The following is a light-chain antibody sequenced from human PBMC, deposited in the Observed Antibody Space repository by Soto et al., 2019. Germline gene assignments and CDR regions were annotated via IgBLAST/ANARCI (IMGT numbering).Light chain of an antibody. J-gene: IGKJ1*01. V-gene: IGKV3-15*01. Sequence: EIVMPQSPATLSVSPGGRATLSCRASQSISDTLAWYQQKPGQAPRLLIHGASTRVTSFPARFSGSGSGTDFTLTISSLQSEDSALYYCQQYNWWPWTFGQGTKVDIK. CDR1: QSISDT. CDR2: GAS. CDR3: QQYNWWPWT.